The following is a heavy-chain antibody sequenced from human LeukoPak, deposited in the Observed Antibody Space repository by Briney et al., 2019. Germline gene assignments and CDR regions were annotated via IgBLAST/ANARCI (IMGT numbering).Heavy chain of an antibody. CDR1: GGSISSYY. D-gene: IGHD3-22*01. Sequence: SSETLSLXCTVSGGSISSYYWSWIRQPAGKALEWIGRIYTSGSTNYNPSLKSRVTMSVDTSKNQFSLKLSSVTAADTAVYYCARTNYYYDSSGYFVYYFDYWGQGTLVTVSS. CDR3: ARTNYYYDSSGYFVYYFDY. V-gene: IGHV4-4*07. CDR2: IYTSGST. J-gene: IGHJ4*02.